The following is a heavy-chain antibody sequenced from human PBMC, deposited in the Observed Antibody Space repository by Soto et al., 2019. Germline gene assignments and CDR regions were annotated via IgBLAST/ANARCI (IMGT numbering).Heavy chain of an antibody. J-gene: IGHJ4*02. CDR3: AIPASMTIRDGFDH. CDR2: ISGSGSNP. Sequence: EVQVLESGGGLVQPGGSLRLSCAASGFTFSSYAMSWVRQAPGQGLEWVSAISGSGSNPYYADSVKGRFTISRDNSKNTLDLHMKSLRAEDTAVYYCAIPASMTIRDGFDHWGQGTLVTVSS. D-gene: IGHD4-17*01. V-gene: IGHV3-23*01. CDR1: GFTFSSYA.